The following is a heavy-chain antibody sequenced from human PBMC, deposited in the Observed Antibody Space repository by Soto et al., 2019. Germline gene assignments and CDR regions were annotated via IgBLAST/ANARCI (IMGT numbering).Heavy chain of an antibody. CDR1: GFTFDDYA. D-gene: IGHD3-22*01. V-gene: IGHV3-9*01. Sequence: PGWSLRLSCVASGFTFDDYAIHLVRQTPGKGLEWVSGLTWNGEVLGYADSVKGRFTISRDNAKNSLYLEMNSLRPEDTALYYCVKDSESSGYLTHLDYWGQGTLVTVSS. CDR2: LTWNGEVL. J-gene: IGHJ4*02. CDR3: VKDSESSGYLTHLDY.